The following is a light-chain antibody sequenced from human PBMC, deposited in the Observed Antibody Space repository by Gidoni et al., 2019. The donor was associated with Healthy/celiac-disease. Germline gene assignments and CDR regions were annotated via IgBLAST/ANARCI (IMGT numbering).Light chain of an antibody. V-gene: IGKV4-1*01. CDR1: QSVLYSSNNKNY. CDR3: QQYYSTPFT. CDR2: WAS. Sequence: IGMTQSPDSLAVSLGERATINCKSSQSVLYSSNNKNYLAWYQQKPGQPPKLLFYWASTRESGVPDRFSGSGSGTDFTLTISSLQAEDVAVYYCQQYYSTPFTFGPGTKVEIK. J-gene: IGKJ3*01.